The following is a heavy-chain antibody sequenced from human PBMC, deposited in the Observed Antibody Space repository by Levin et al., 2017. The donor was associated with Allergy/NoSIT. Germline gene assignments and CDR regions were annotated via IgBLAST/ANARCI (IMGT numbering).Heavy chain of an antibody. CDR2: IYLSGST. CDR3: ARVAGYSYGYYFDY. D-gene: IGHD5-18*01. V-gene: IGHV4-30-2*01. J-gene: IGHJ4*02. CDR1: GGSISSGGYS. Sequence: SQTLSLTCAVSGGSISSGGYSWSWIRQPPGKGLEWIGNIYLSGSTNDNPSLKSRVTMSVDRSKNQFSLKLSYVTAADTAVYYCARVAGYSYGYYFDYGAREPWSPSPQ.